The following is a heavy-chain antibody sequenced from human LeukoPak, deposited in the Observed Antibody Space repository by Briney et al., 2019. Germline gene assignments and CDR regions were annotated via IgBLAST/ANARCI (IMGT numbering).Heavy chain of an antibody. J-gene: IGHJ4*02. CDR1: GGSISSSSYY. V-gene: IGHV4-61*01. CDR2: IYYSGST. D-gene: IGHD3-10*01. CDR3: AGSGVRGVIPDY. Sequence: SETLSLTCTVSGGSISSSSYYWSWIRQPPGKGLEWIGYIYYSGSTNYNPSLKSRVTISVDTSKNQFSLKLSSVTAADTAVYYCAGSGVRGVIPDYWGQGTLVTVSS.